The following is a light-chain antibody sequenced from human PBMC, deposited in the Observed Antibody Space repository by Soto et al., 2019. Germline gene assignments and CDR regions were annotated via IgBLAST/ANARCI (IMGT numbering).Light chain of an antibody. J-gene: IGKJ1*01. CDR1: QSVSSSY. CDR2: GAS. Sequence: EIVLTQSPGTLSLSPGERATLSCRASQSVSSSYLAWYQQKPGQAPRLLIYGASSRATGIPDRFSGSGSGTDFTLTISRREPEDFAVYYCQQYGSSRWTFGQGTKVDI. V-gene: IGKV3-20*01. CDR3: QQYGSSRWT.